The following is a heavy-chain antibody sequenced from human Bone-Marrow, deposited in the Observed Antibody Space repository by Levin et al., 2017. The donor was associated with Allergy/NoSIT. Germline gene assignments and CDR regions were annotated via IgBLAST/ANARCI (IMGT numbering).Heavy chain of an antibody. V-gene: IGHV4-31*03. CDR2: IYYSGST. J-gene: IGHJ4*02. CDR1: GGSISSGGYY. CDR3: ARDRVGGYEFDY. D-gene: IGHD5-12*01. Sequence: SETLSLTCTVSGGSISSGGYYWSWIRQHPGKGLEWIGYIYYSGSTYYNPSLKSRVTISVDTSKNQFSLKLSSVTAADTAVYYCARDRVGGYEFDYWGQGTLVTVSS.